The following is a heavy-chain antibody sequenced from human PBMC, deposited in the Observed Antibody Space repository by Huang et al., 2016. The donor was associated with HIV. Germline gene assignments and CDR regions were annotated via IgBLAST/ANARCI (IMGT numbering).Heavy chain of an antibody. D-gene: IGHD3-9*01. V-gene: IGHV5-51*01. Sequence: EVQLVQSGAEVKKPGESLKISCRVSGYSFSSYWIGWVRQMPGRGLRWLGVSYPADSDIKYSPSFKDQVIISVDKSFDIAYLQWRGLRASDTATYYCARQHTGYHIFDLWGQGTTVTVSS. CDR3: ARQHTGYHIFDL. CDR1: GYSFSSYW. J-gene: IGHJ6*02. CDR2: SYPADSDI.